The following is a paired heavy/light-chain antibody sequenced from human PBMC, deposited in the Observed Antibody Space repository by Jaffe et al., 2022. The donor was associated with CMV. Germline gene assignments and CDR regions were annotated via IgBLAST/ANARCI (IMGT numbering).Heavy chain of an antibody. CDR1: GFTFSSYD. V-gene: IGHV3-13*01. CDR2: IGTAGDT. CDR3: ARGPYCSSTSCYLWGTAHFDY. Sequence: EVQLVESGGGLVQPGGSLRLSCAASGFTFSSYDMHWVRQATGKGLEWVSAIGTAGDTYYPGSVKGRFTISRENAKNSLYLQMNSLRAGDTAVYYCARGPYCSSTSCYLWGTAHFDYWGQGTLVTVSS. J-gene: IGHJ4*02. D-gene: IGHD2-2*01.
Light chain of an antibody. V-gene: IGLV1-47*01. CDR2: RNN. Sequence: QSVLTQPPSASGTPGQRVTISCSGSSSNIGSNYVYWYQQLPGTAPKLLIYRNNQRPSGVPDRFSGSKSGTSASLAISGLRSEDEADYYCAAWDDSLSGPGIGGGTKLTVL. CDR1: SSNIGSNY. CDR3: AAWDDSLSGPG. J-gene: IGLJ2*01.